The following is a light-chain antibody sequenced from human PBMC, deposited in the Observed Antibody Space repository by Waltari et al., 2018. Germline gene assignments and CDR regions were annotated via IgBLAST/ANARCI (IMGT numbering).Light chain of an antibody. CDR3: QQYSSSPQT. Sequence: IVLTQSPDSLAVSLGERATLNCKSRPSILNSSNNKNSLALYQQKPGQSPKLLIYWASTRKSGVPDRFTGSGSGTDFTLTISSLQAEDVAVYYCQQYSSSPQTFGQGTKLEIK. J-gene: IGKJ2*01. V-gene: IGKV4-1*01. CDR1: PSILNSSNNKNS. CDR2: WAS.